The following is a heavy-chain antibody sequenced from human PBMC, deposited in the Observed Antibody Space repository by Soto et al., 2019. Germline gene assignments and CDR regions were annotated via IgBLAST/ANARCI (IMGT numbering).Heavy chain of an antibody. J-gene: IGHJ4*02. CDR1: GGTFSSYA. D-gene: IGHD3-22*01. CDR3: ASYDSSGYYSYYFDY. CDR2: IIPIFGTA. Sequence: SVKVSCKASGGTFSSYAISWVRQAPGQGLEWMGGIIPIFGTANYAQKFQGRVTITADESTSTAYMELSSLRSEDTAVYYFASYDSSGYYSYYFDYWGQGTLVTVSS. V-gene: IGHV1-69*13.